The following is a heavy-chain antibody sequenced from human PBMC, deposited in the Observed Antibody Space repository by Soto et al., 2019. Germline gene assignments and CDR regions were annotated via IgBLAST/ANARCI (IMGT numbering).Heavy chain of an antibody. CDR1: GLTFSNYG. J-gene: IGHJ4*02. V-gene: IGHV3-23*01. D-gene: IGHD5-18*01. CDR3: AKAPDQGYGFYYFDY. Sequence: GGSLRLSCAASGLTFSNYGLNWVRQAPGKGLEWVSAVTGGGGSTFYADSVKGRFTISRDNSKNTLYLQMNSLRAEDTALYYCAKAPDQGYGFYYFDYWGQGTLVTVSS. CDR2: VTGGGGST.